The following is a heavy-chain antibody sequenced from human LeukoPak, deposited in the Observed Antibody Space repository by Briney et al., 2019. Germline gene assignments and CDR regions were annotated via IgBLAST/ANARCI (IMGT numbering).Heavy chain of an antibody. D-gene: IGHD3-16*01. CDR1: GFTFSSYG. Sequence: QPGGSLRLSCAASGFTFSSYGMHWVRQAPGKGLEWVAFIRYDGSNKYYADSVKGRFTISRDNSKNTLHLQMNSLRAEDTAVYYCAKDLGGLHDWFDPWGQGTLVTVSS. CDR2: IRYDGSNK. CDR3: AKDLGGLHDWFDP. V-gene: IGHV3-30*02. J-gene: IGHJ5*02.